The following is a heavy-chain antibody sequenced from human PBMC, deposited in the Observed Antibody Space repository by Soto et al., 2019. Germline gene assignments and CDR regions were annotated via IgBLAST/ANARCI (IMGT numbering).Heavy chain of an antibody. D-gene: IGHD5-12*01. CDR2: IYYNDDR. V-gene: IGHV2-5*01. J-gene: IGHJ4*02. CDR1: GFSFTTAGVA. CDR3: SHSDGRYEIIYFDF. Sequence: QITLQESGPTLVKPTQTLTLTCTFSGFSFTTAGVAVGWIRQTPGGALEWLTLIYYNDDRRFSPSLKTRLTITGDTSKNHVVLSLTNVDPGDTATYFCSHSDGRYEIIYFDFWGQGIPVTVSS.